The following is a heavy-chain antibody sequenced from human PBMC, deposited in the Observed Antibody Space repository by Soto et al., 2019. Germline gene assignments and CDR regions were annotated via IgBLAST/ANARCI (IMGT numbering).Heavy chain of an antibody. CDR2: INHSGST. Sequence: PSETLSLTCALHGESFSGYYWSWIPQPPGKGLEWIGEINHSGSTNYNPSLKSRVTISVDTSKNQFSLKLSSVTAADTAVYYCARAPLHHWRGNDCDDWGQGTLVTVS. CDR3: ARAPLHHWRGNDCDD. CDR1: GESFSGYY. D-gene: IGHD1-1*01. V-gene: IGHV4-34*01. J-gene: IGHJ4*02.